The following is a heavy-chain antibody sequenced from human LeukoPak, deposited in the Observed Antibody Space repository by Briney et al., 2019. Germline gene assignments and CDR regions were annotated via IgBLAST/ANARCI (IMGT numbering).Heavy chain of an antibody. V-gene: IGHV1-18*01. J-gene: IGHJ4*02. CDR3: ARVNPMHCTGGVCYGDY. D-gene: IGHD2-8*02. CDR1: GYTFTSYG. CDR2: ISAYNGNT. Sequence: ASVKVSCKASGYTFTSYGISWVRQAPGQGLEWMGWISAYNGNTNYAQKLQGRVTMTTDTSTSTAHMELRSLRSDDTAVYYCARVNPMHCTGGVCYGDYWGQGTLVTVSS.